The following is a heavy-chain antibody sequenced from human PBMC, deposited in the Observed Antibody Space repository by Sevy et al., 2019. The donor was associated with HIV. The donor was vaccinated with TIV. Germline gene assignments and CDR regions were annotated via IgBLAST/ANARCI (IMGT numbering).Heavy chain of an antibody. CDR2: IWYDGSNK. J-gene: IGHJ3*02. D-gene: IGHD3-22*01. Sequence: GGSLRLSCAASGFTFSSYGMHWVRQAPGKGLEWVAVIWYDGSNKYYADSVKGRFTISRDNSKNTLYLQMNSLRAEETAVYYCARGVGGYYDTSGYYRADAFHIWGQGTMVTVSS. CDR1: GFTFSSYG. V-gene: IGHV3-33*01. CDR3: ARGVGGYYDTSGYYRADAFHI.